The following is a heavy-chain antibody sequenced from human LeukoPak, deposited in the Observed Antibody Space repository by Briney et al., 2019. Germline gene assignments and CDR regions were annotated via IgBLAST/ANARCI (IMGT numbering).Heavy chain of an antibody. CDR3: ARGEYCTSTSCHFDP. CDR2: IYYSGNT. J-gene: IGHJ5*02. Sequence: PSETLSLTCTVSGYSISSYYWSWIRQSPGKGLEWIGYIYYSGNTNYNPSLKSRVTISVDSSKNQFSLKLSSVTAADTAVYYCARGEYCTSTSCHFDPWGRGTLVTVSS. D-gene: IGHD2-2*01. CDR1: GYSISSYY. V-gene: IGHV4-59*08.